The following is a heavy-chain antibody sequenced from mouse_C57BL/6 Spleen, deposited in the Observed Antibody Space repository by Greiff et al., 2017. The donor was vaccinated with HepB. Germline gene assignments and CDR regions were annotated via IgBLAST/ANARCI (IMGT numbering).Heavy chain of an antibody. CDR1: GYTFTSYW. V-gene: IGHV1-61*01. D-gene: IGHD1-1*01. J-gene: IGHJ3*01. Sequence: VKLQQPGAELVRPGSSVKLSCKASGYTFTSYWMDWVKQRPGQGLEWIGNIYPSDSETHYNQKFKDKATLTVDKSSSTAYMQLSSLTSEDSAVYYCARRAYYYGEGFAYWGQGTLVTVSA. CDR3: ARRAYYYGEGFAY. CDR2: IYPSDSET.